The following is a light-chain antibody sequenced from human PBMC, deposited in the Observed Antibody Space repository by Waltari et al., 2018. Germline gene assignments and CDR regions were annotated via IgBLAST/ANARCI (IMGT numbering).Light chain of an antibody. J-gene: IGKJ5*01. Sequence: EIVLTQSPATLSLSPGERATLSCGASQSLSTSYFAWYQQKPGLAPRLLMYHVSSRATGIPDRFSGSGAGTDFTLTISRLEPEDFAVYYCQYYDNSVITFGQGTRLEI. CDR2: HVS. V-gene: IGKV3D-20*01. CDR3: QYYDNSVIT. CDR1: QSLSTSY.